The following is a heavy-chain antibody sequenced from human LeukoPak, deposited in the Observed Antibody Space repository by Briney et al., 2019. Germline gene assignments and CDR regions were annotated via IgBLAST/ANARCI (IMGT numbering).Heavy chain of an antibody. CDR1: GYTLTELS. D-gene: IGHD5-12*01. CDR3: ATSYSGYDWGGY. Sequence: ASVKVSCKVSGYTLTELSMHWVRQAPGKGLEWMGGFDPEDGETIYAQKFQGRVTMTEDTSTDTAYMELSSLRSEDTAVYYCATSYSGYDWGGYWGQGTLVTVSS. J-gene: IGHJ4*02. V-gene: IGHV1-24*01. CDR2: FDPEDGET.